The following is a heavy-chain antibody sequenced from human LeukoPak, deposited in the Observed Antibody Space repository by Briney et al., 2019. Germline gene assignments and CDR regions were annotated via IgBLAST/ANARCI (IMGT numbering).Heavy chain of an antibody. CDR3: ARDNYGMDV. CDR1: GFTFSRYD. D-gene: IGHD3-10*01. Sequence: GGSLRLSCAASGFTFSRYDMHWVRHAPGKGLEWVAFIRYDGSNKYYADSVKGRFTISRDNSKTTLYLQMNSLRTEDTAIYYCARDNYGMDVWGQGTTVTVSS. V-gene: IGHV3-30*02. CDR2: IRYDGSNK. J-gene: IGHJ6*02.